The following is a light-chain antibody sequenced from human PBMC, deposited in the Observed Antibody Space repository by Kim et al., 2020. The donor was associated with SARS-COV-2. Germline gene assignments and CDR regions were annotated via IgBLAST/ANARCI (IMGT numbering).Light chain of an antibody. CDR3: QSYDSSLSGSL. J-gene: IGLJ2*01. Sequence: QSVTISWTAIRSNIVAGYDVHWYQQPPGPAPQLLISNNFNRPSGVPDRFSGSKSGTSASLAITGLQAEDEADYYCQSYDSSLSGSLFGGGTQLTVL. CDR2: NNF. V-gene: IGLV1-40*01. CDR1: RSNIVAGYD.